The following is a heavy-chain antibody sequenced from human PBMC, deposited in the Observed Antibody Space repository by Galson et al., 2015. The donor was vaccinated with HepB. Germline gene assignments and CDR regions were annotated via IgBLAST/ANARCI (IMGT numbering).Heavy chain of an antibody. CDR2: IWYDGSNK. D-gene: IGHD6-19*01. CDR1: GFTFSSYG. Sequence: LRLSCAASGFTFSSYGMHWVRQAPGKGLEWVAVIWYDGSNKYYADSVKGRFTISRDNSKNTLYLQMNSLRAEDTAVYYCARDIRRGIAVQGYWGQGTLVTVSS. J-gene: IGHJ4*02. CDR3: ARDIRRGIAVQGY. V-gene: IGHV3-33*01.